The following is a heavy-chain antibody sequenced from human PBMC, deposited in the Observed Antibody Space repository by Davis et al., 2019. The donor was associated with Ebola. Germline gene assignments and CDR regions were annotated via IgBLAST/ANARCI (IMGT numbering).Heavy chain of an antibody. D-gene: IGHD3-3*01. V-gene: IGHV4-34*01. J-gene: IGHJ4*02. Sequence: SETLSLTCAVYGGSFSGYYWSWIRQLPGKGLEWIGEINHSGSTNYNPSLKSRVTISVDTSKNQFSLKLSSVTAADTAVYYCARRLRFLEWLFLSYFDYWGQGTLVTVSS. CDR2: INHSGST. CDR1: GGSFSGYY. CDR3: ARRLRFLEWLFLSYFDY.